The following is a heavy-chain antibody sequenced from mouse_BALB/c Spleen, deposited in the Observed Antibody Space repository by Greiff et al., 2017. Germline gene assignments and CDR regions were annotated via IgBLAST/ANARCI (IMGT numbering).Heavy chain of an antibody. D-gene: IGHD2-1*01. Sequence: VQLQQPDAELVKPGASVKISCKASGYTFTDYAIHWVKQKPEQGLEWIGYISPGNGDIKYNEKFKGKATLTADKSSSTAYMQRNSLTSEDSAVYFCKRSADGNFACFADWGPGTLVTVSA. J-gene: IGHJ3*01. V-gene: IGHV1S53*02. CDR1: GYTFTDYA. CDR2: ISPGNGDI. CDR3: KRSADGNFACFAD.